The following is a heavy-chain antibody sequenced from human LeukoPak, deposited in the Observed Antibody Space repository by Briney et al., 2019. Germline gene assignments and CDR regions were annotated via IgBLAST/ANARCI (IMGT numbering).Heavy chain of an antibody. CDR2: ISYDESNK. J-gene: IGHJ4*02. D-gene: IGHD6-13*01. V-gene: IGHV3-30*18. CDR3: AKSDGGIVAAGTLDY. CDR1: GFTFSRYG. Sequence: GGSLRLSCAASGFTFSRYGMHWVRQAPGKGLEWVAVISYDESNKYYADSVKGRFTVSRDNSKNTLFLQMNSLRSEDTAVYYCAKSDGGIVAAGTLDYWGQGALVTVSS.